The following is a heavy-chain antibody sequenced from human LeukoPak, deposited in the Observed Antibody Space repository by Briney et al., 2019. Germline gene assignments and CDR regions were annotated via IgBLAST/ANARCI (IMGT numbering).Heavy chain of an antibody. CDR3: ASRKLGNDY. CDR2: IYHTGST. D-gene: IGHD7-27*01. V-gene: IGHV4-59*02. CDR1: GGSVSDYY. Sequence: SETLSLTCTISGGSVSDYYWSWIRQSPGKGLEWIGYIYHTGSTSYSPSLKSRVAISADTSQNQFSLKLSSVTAADTAVYYCASRKLGNDYWGQGTLVTVSS. J-gene: IGHJ4*02.